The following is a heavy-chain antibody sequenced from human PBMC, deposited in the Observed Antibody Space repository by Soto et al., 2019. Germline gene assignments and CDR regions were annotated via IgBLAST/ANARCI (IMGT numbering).Heavy chain of an antibody. V-gene: IGHV4-30-4*01. CDR3: ARDSSNYEPNYYYYGMDV. CDR1: GGSISSGDYY. CDR2: IYYSGST. J-gene: IGHJ6*02. Sequence: SETLSLTCTVSGGSISSGDYYWSWIRQPPGKGLEWIGYIYYSGSTYYNPSLKSRVTISVDTSKNQFSLKLSSVTAADTAVYYCARDSSNYEPNYYYYGMDVWGQGTTVTVSS. D-gene: IGHD4-4*01.